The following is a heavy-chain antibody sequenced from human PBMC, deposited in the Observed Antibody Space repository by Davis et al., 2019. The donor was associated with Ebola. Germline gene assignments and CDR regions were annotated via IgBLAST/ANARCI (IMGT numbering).Heavy chain of an antibody. V-gene: IGHV3-74*01. CDR1: GFTYSEYW. CDR3: VAGGSPPHGFNSFII. CDR2: ISLDGIT. J-gene: IGHJ3*02. Sequence: GESLKISCAASGFTYSEYWMYWVRQAPGKGLVWVSWISLDGITTYADSVKGRFTISRDNAKNTLYLQMNSLRADDTAVYHCVAGGSPPHGFNSFIIWGQGTMVTVPS. D-gene: IGHD2-15*01.